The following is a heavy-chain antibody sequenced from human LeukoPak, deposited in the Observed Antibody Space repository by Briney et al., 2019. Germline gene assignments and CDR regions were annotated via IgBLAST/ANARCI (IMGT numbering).Heavy chain of an antibody. Sequence: SQTLSLTCAVSGGSISSGGSSWSWIRQPPGKGLEWIGYIYHSGSTYYNPSLKSRVTMSVDTSKNQFSLKLSSVTAADTAVYYCARVQAGYFDYWGQGTLVTVSS. CDR2: IYHSGST. CDR3: ARVQAGYFDY. D-gene: IGHD6-25*01. CDR1: GGSISSGGSS. J-gene: IGHJ4*02. V-gene: IGHV4-30-2*01.